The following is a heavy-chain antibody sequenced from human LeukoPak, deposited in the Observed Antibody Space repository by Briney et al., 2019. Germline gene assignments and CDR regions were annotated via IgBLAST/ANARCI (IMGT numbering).Heavy chain of an antibody. J-gene: IGHJ4*02. CDR2: INTKGDT. CDR3: ATSNDANIAPFDH. V-gene: IGHV4-4*09. Sequence: SETLSLTCTVSGVSMSAYQWSGVRQSPEKVLEWIGCINTKGDTSYNPSLKSRCTTSVDTPKSQFSLRLTSVTDADTAVYYCATSNDANIAPFDHWGQGAPVTVSS. D-gene: IGHD4/OR15-4a*01. CDR1: GVSMSAYQ.